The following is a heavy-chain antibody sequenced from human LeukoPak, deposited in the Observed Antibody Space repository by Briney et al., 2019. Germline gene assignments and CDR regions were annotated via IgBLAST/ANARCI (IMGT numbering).Heavy chain of an antibody. D-gene: IGHD3-10*01. CDR3: ARGNFYDNKGYSPELRY. J-gene: IGHJ4*02. V-gene: IGHV1-2*02. Sequence: ASVKVSCKTSGHTFTSYYIHWLRQAPGQRFEWMGWSDPKSGATKYEHFQGRVTMTRDTSISTAYMELSRLTSDDTAVYYCARGNFYDNKGYSPELRYWGQGTLVTVSS. CDR2: SDPKSGAT. CDR1: GHTFTSYY.